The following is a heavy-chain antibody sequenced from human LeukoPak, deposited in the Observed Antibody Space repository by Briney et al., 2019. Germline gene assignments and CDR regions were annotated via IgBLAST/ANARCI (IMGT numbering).Heavy chain of an antibody. J-gene: IGHJ4*02. D-gene: IGHD5-18*01. CDR1: GFTLSTNS. CDR2: ISSTSGSTI. CDR3: AKEGSYGGTNFDY. Sequence: GGSLRLSCAASGFTLSTNSMNWVRQAPGKGLEWVSYISSTSGSTIYYADSVKGRFTISRDNSKNTLYLQMNSLRAEDTAVYYCAKEGSYGGTNFDYWGQGTLVTVSS. V-gene: IGHV3-48*01.